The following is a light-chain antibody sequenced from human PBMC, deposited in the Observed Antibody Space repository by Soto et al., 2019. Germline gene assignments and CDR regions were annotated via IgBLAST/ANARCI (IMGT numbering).Light chain of an antibody. CDR3: QQRSNWPPWT. Sequence: EIVLTQSPATLSLSPGERATLSCRASQSVSSYLAWYQQKPGQAPRPLFYVAPNRATGIPARFSGSGSGTDFTLTISSLEPEDFAVYYCQQRSNWPPWTFGQGTKVEIK. J-gene: IGKJ1*01. CDR2: VAP. V-gene: IGKV3-11*01. CDR1: QSVSSY.